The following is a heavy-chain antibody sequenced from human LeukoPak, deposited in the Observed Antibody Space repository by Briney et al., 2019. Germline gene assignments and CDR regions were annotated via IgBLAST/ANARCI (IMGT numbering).Heavy chain of an antibody. J-gene: IGHJ4*02. CDR2: IYYSGST. CDR1: GGSISSYY. CDR3: ARHGYCSGGSCYPTFHFDY. V-gene: IGHV4-59*08. Sequence: PSETLSLTCSVSGGSISSYYWSWIRQPPGKGLEWIGYIYYSGSTKYNPSLKSRVTISVDTSKNEFSLKLSSVTAADTAVYYCARHGYCSGGSCYPTFHFDYWGQGALVTVSS. D-gene: IGHD2-15*01.